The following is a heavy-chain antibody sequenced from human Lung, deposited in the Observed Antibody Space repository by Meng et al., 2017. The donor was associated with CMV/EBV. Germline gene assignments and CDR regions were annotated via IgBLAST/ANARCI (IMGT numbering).Heavy chain of an antibody. J-gene: IGHJ4*02. CDR3: AKEWLDATTGQFDY. D-gene: IGHD1-26*01. Sequence: SETXSLXXAVSGVSISTDNWWSWVRQPPGKGLEWIGEIYRSGSTNYSPSLKSRVTISIDRSKNQFSLRLTSVTAADTAVYYCAKEWLDATTGQFDYWGQGXLVTVSS. CDR1: GVSISTDNW. V-gene: IGHV4-4*02. CDR2: IYRSGST.